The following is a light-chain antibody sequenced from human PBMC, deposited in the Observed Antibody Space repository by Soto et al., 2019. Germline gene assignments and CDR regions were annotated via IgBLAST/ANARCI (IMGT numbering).Light chain of an antibody. V-gene: IGLV1-51*01. Sequence: QSVLTQPPSVSAAPGQKVTISCSGSSSNIGNNYVSWYQQLAGTAPKLLIYDNNKRPSGIPDRFSVSKSGTSATLGITGLQTGDEADYYCGKWDSRLSAAVFGGGTKLTVL. CDR2: DNN. CDR3: GKWDSRLSAAV. CDR1: SSNIGNNY. J-gene: IGLJ2*01.